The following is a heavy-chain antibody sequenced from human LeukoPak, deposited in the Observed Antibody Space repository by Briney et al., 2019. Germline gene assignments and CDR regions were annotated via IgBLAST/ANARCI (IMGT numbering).Heavy chain of an antibody. CDR3: ARDREFDSSGIDY. Sequence: GGSLRLSCAASGFTFDDYAMHWVRQAPGKGLEWVSGISWNSGSIGYADSVKGRFTISRDNAKNSLYLQMNSLRAEDTAVYYCARDREFDSSGIDYWGQGTLVTVSS. CDR2: ISWNSGSI. CDR1: GFTFDDYA. J-gene: IGHJ4*02. D-gene: IGHD6-6*01. V-gene: IGHV3-9*01.